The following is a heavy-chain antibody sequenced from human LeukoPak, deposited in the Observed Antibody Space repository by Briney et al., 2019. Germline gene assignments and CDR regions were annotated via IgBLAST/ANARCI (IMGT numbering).Heavy chain of an antibody. CDR2: SYHRGST. J-gene: IGHJ4*02. V-gene: IGHV4-59*01. D-gene: IGHD1-1*01. Sequence: PSETLSLTCTVSGGSISSYYWSWIRQPPGKGPEWIGWSYHRGSTSYNPSLKSRVAISVDTSKNQFSLKLSSVTAADTAVYYCARDRELGYWGQGTLVTVSS. CDR3: ARDRELGY. CDR1: GGSISSYY.